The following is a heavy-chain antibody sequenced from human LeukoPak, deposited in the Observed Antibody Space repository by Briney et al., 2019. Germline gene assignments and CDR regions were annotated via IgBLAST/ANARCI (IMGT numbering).Heavy chain of an antibody. CDR1: GGSISSYY. V-gene: IGHV4-4*07. CDR2: IYTSGST. CDR3: ARENSGSYREFDY. Sequence: RSETLSLTCTFSGGSISSYYWSWIRQPAGKGLEWIGRIYTSGSTNYNASLKSRVSMSVDTSKNQFSLKLSSVTAADTAVFYCARENSGSYREFDYWGQGTLVTVSS. J-gene: IGHJ4*02. D-gene: IGHD1-26*01.